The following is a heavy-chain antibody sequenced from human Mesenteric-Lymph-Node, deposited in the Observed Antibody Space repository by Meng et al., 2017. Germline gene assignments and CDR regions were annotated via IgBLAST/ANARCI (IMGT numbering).Heavy chain of an antibody. D-gene: IGHD3-16*01. V-gene: IGHV3-53*01. CDR2: IYAGDET. CDR3: AMELGYRI. J-gene: IGHJ3*02. Sequence: GGSLRLSCAASGFTASTDYMAWVRQAAGKGLEWAAIIYAGDETLYADSVKSRFSISRDSSKNNMYLQMNAPRVEDTAVYYCAMELGYRIWGQGTMVTVSS. CDR1: GFTASTDY.